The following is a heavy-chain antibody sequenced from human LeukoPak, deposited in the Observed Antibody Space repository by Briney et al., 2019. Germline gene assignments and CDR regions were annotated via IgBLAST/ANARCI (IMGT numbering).Heavy chain of an antibody. Sequence: ASVKVSCKASGGTFSSYAISWVRQAPGQGLEWMGGIIPIFGTANYAQKFQGRVTTTADESTSTAYMELSSLRSEDTAVYYCARAVGQQLVQIWFDPWGQGTLVTVSS. CDR3: ARAVGQQLVQIWFDP. CDR1: GGTFSSYA. J-gene: IGHJ5*02. D-gene: IGHD6-13*01. V-gene: IGHV1-69*13. CDR2: IIPIFGTA.